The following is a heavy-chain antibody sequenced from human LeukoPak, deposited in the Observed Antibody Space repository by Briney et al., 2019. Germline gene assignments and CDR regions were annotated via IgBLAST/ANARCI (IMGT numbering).Heavy chain of an antibody. CDR1: GDSVSSNSVT. J-gene: IGHJ5*02. D-gene: IGHD2-2*01. CDR2: TYYRSTWYN. CDR3: ARRLTQYDCFDP. V-gene: IGHV6-1*01. Sequence: SQTLSLTCAVSGDSVSSNSVTWNWIRQSPSRGLEWLGRTYYRSTWYNDYAVSVRGRITVNPDTSKNQFSLHLNSVTPEDTAIYYCARRLTQYDCFDPWGQGILVTVSS.